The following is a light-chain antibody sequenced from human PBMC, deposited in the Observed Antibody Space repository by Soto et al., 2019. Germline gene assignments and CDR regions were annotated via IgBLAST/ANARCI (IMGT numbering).Light chain of an antibody. CDR2: DAS. Sequence: AIQLTQSPSSLSASVGDRVTITCRASQGISSAVAWYQQKPGKAPKLLIYDASSLESGVPSRFSGSGSGTDFPLAIRSLQPEDFATYYCQQFNSYPEFGGGTKVEIK. CDR3: QQFNSYPE. J-gene: IGKJ4*02. V-gene: IGKV1-13*02. CDR1: QGISSA.